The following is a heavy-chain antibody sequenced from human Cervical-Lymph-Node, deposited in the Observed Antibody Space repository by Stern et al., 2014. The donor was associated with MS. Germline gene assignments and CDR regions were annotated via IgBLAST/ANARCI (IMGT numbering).Heavy chain of an antibody. CDR1: GASISTYY. Sequence: QVQLQESGPGLVKPSETLSLTCTVSGASISTYYWSWIRQPPGRGLEWVGYAFHTGTTIYNPSLKRRVTISLDTSKNQFSLILRSVTAADTAVYYCARKALSMDHYFDSWGQGALVTVSS. D-gene: IGHD2-2*03. V-gene: IGHV4-59*01. J-gene: IGHJ4*02. CDR3: ARKALSMDHYFDS. CDR2: AFHTGTT.